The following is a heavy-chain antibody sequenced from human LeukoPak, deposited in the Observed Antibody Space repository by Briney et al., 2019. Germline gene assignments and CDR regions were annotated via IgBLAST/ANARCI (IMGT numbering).Heavy chain of an antibody. CDR1: GFTFSSYA. J-gene: IGHJ6*02. CDR3: AKAVYSRYSYDYYYYYGMDV. D-gene: IGHD5-18*01. V-gene: IGHV3-23*01. CDR2: ISGSGGST. Sequence: GGSLRLSCAASGFTFSSYAMSWVRQAPGKGLEWVSAISGSGGSTYYADSVKGRFTISRDNSKNTLYLQMNSLRAEDTAVYYCAKAVYSRYSYDYYYYYGMDVWGQGTTVTVSS.